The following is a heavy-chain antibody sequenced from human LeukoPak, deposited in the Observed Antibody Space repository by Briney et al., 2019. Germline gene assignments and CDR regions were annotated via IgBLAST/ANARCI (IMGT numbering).Heavy chain of an antibody. Sequence: SVKVSCKASGGTFSSYAISWVRQAPGQGLEWMGGIIPIFGTANYAQKFQGRVTITADEFTSTAYMELSSLRSEDTAVYYCASRGTDGYSSSWYAWSLYYYGMDVWGQGTTVTVSS. CDR2: IIPIFGTA. V-gene: IGHV1-69*13. J-gene: IGHJ6*02. CDR3: ASRGTDGYSSSWYAWSLYYYGMDV. D-gene: IGHD6-13*01. CDR1: GGTFSSYA.